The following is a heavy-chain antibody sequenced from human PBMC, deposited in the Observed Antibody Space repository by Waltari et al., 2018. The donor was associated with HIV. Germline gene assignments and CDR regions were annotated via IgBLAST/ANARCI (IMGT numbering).Heavy chain of an antibody. Sequence: QVQLQESGPGLVKPSETLSLTCTVSGGSISSYYWSWIRQPPGKGLEWIGYIYYSGSTNYNPSLKSRVTISVDTSKNQFSLKLSSVTAADTAVYYCARNTYYDFWSGSYGMDVWGQGTTVTVSS. V-gene: IGHV4-59*01. CDR3: ARNTYYDFWSGSYGMDV. J-gene: IGHJ6*02. CDR1: GGSISSYY. D-gene: IGHD3-3*01. CDR2: IYYSGST.